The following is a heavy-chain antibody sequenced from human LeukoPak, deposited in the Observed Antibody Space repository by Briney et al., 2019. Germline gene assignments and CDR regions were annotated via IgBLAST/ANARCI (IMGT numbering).Heavy chain of an antibody. CDR3: ARAPPDAFDI. Sequence: SETLSLTCTVSGGSISSYYWSWIRQPPGKGLEWIGYIYHSGSTYYNPSLKSRVTISVDRSKNQFSLKLSSVTAADTAVYYCARAPPDAFDIWGQGTMVTVSS. V-gene: IGHV4-59*12. J-gene: IGHJ3*02. CDR2: IYHSGST. CDR1: GGSISSYY.